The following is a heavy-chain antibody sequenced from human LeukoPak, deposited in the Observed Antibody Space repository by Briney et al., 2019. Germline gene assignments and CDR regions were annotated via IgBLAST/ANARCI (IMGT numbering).Heavy chain of an antibody. CDR2: IRYGGSNK. J-gene: IGHJ5*02. CDR3: AKVPGWFDP. CDR1: GFTFSSYG. V-gene: IGHV3-30*02. Sequence: PGGSLRLSCAASGFTFSSYGMHWVRQAPGKGLEWVAFIRYGGSNKYYADSVKGRFTISRDNSKNTLYLQMNSLRAEDTAVYYCAKVPGWFDPWGQGTLVTVSS.